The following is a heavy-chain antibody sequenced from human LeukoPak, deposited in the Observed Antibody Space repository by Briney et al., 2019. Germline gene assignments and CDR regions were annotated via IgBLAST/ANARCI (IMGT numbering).Heavy chain of an antibody. CDR3: ARGRIQLWPFDY. Sequence: SETLSLTCTVSGGSISSSSYYWGWIRQPPGKGLEWIGSIYYSGSTYYNPSLKSRVTISVDTSKNQFSLKLSSVTAADTAVYYCARGRIQLWPFDYWGQGTLVTVSS. CDR2: IYYSGST. CDR1: GGSISSSSYY. J-gene: IGHJ4*02. V-gene: IGHV4-39*01. D-gene: IGHD5-18*01.